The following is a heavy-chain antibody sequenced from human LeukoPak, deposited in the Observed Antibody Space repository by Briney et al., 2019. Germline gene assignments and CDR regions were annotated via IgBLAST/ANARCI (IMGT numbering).Heavy chain of an antibody. Sequence: ASVKVSCKASGYTFTSNYMHWVRQAPGQGLEWMGIINPSGDSTSYAQKFPGRVTMTRDMSTRTVYMELSRLRSEDTDVYYCARARVGAIFREFDFWGQGTLVTVSS. J-gene: IGHJ4*02. CDR1: GYTFTSNY. CDR2: INPSGDST. D-gene: IGHD1-26*01. V-gene: IGHV1-46*01. CDR3: ARARVGAIFREFDF.